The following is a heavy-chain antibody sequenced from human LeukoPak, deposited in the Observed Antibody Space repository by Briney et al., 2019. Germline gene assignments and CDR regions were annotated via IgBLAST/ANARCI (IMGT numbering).Heavy chain of an antibody. D-gene: IGHD2-8*02. Sequence: GGSLRLSCAASGFTFSSYWMHWVRQAPGRGLVWVSHIKTDGSSTNYAESVKGRFTISRDNAKSTLSLQMNSLRAEDTAIYYCATYRQVLLPFESWGQGALVTVSS. CDR2: IKTDGSST. V-gene: IGHV3-74*01. CDR1: GFTFSSYW. CDR3: ATYRQVLLPFES. J-gene: IGHJ4*02.